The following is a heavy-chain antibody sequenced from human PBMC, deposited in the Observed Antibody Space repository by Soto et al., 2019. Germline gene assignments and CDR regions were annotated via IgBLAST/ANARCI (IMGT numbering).Heavy chain of an antibody. D-gene: IGHD3-10*01. CDR2: IYYSGST. J-gene: IGHJ4*02. Sequence: QLQLQESGPGLVKPSETLSLTCTVSGGSISSSSYYWGWIRQPPGKGLEWIGGIYYSGSTYYNPSLKSRVTISVDTSKNQFSLKLSSVTAADTAVYYCARRSTMVRGADYWGQGTLVTVSS. V-gene: IGHV4-39*01. CDR3: ARRSTMVRGADY. CDR1: GGSISSSSYY.